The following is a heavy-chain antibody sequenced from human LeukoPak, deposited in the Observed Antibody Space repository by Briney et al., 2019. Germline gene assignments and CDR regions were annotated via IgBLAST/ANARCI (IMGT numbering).Heavy chain of an antibody. CDR2: IIPIFGTA. CDR3: AAPQEWELRYFQH. J-gene: IGHJ1*01. Sequence: ASVKVSCKASGGTFSSYAISWVPQAPGQGLEWMGGIIPIFGTANYAQKFQGRVTITTDESTSTAYMELSSLRSEDTAVYCCAAPQEWELRYFQHWGQGTLVTVSS. D-gene: IGHD1-26*01. V-gene: IGHV1-69*05. CDR1: GGTFSSYA.